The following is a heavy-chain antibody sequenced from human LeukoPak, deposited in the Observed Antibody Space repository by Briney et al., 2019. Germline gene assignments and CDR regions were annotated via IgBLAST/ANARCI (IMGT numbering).Heavy chain of an antibody. Sequence: ASVKVSCKASGYTFTSYYMHWVRQAPGQGLEWMGIINPSGGSTSYAQKFQGRVTMTRDTSISTAYMELSRLRSDDTAVYYCARETSGSYDGGAFDIWGQGTMVTVSS. CDR2: INPSGGST. CDR1: GYTFTSYY. CDR3: ARETSGSYDGGAFDI. J-gene: IGHJ3*02. V-gene: IGHV1-46*01. D-gene: IGHD1-26*01.